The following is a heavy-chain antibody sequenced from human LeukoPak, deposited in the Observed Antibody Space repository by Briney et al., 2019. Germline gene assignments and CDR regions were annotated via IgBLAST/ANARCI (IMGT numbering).Heavy chain of an antibody. V-gene: IGHV3-21*01. D-gene: IGHD4-11*01. Sequence: GGSLRLSCAASGFTFSTYSMNWVRQAPGKGLEWVSSISSSSSYIYYADSVKGRFTISRDNAKNSLYLQMNSLRAEDTAVYYCAKGGDYSNLLYFDYWGQGTLVTVSS. CDR3: AKGGDYSNLLYFDY. CDR2: ISSSSSYI. J-gene: IGHJ4*02. CDR1: GFTFSTYS.